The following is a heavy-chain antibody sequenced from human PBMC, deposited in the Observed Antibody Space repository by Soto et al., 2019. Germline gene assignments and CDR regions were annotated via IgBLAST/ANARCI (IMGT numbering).Heavy chain of an antibody. J-gene: IGHJ6*02. CDR2: INPKTAAT. CDR1: GYSFSDYF. Sequence: QVQLVQSGAEVKKSGASVKVSCKPSGYSFSDYFIQWVRQAPGQGLEWVAWINPKTAATNYAMKFQGRVSLTWNTSSTTAYMELTRLRPDDTAVYYCARIKWGLNYYNGMDVWGQGTTVIVSS. D-gene: IGHD1-26*01. V-gene: IGHV1-2*02. CDR3: ARIKWGLNYYNGMDV.